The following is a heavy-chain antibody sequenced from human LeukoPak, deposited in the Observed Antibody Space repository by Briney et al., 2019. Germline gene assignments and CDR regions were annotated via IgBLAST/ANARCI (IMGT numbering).Heavy chain of an antibody. V-gene: IGHV3-13*01. J-gene: IGHJ6*02. D-gene: IGHD1-1*01. CDR1: GFTVSNSD. CDR3: ARGPTHLYYGMDV. Sequence: GGSLRLSCAASGFTVSNSDIHWVRQSTGGGLEWVSTIGVAGDTYYSASVKGRFTISRDNARNSLFLQMFSLKAEDTAVYYCARGPTHLYYGMDVWGPGTTVTVSS. CDR2: IGVAGDT.